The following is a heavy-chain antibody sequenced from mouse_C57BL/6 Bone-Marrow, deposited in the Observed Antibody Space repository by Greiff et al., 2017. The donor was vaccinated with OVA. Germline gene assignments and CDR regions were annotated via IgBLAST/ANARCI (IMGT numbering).Heavy chain of an antibody. CDR2: IRLKSDNYAT. V-gene: IGHV6-3*01. D-gene: IGHD2-5*01. CDR3: TEGAYYSNYVWFAY. Sequence: EVMLVESGGGLVQPGGSMKLSCVASGFTFSNYWMNWVRQSPEKGLEWVAQIRLKSDNYATHYAESVKGRFTISRDDSKSSVYLQMNNLRAEDTGIYYCTEGAYYSNYVWFAYWGQGTLVTVSA. J-gene: IGHJ3*01. CDR1: GFTFSNYW.